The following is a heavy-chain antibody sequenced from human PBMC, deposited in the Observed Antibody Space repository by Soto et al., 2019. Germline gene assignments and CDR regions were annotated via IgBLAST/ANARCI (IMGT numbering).Heavy chain of an antibody. CDR1: GFTFSDFH. CDR2: IYRGGSTV. CDR3: AKRIVGTTGHAFDV. V-gene: IGHV3-11*01. Sequence: QVQLVESGGGLVKPGGSLRLSCAASGFTFSDFHMIWVRQAPGKGPEGTSYIYRGGSTVSYADSVQGRFTISRDNAKNSLYLQLDCLRVEDTAVYYCAKRIVGTTGHAFDVWGQGTTVTIYS. J-gene: IGHJ6*02. D-gene: IGHD1-26*01.